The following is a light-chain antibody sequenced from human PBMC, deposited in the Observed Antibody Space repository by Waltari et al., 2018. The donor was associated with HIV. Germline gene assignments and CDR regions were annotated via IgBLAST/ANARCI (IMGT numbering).Light chain of an antibody. V-gene: IGKV3D-20*01. CDR3: QQYSTSPLT. CDR2: DAS. CDR1: QSVRSNY. J-gene: IGKJ4*01. Sequence: EIVLTQSPATLSLSPGERATLSCGASQSVRSNYLAWYQQKPGLAPRLLIYDASNRATGIPDRFSGSGSGTDFTLTISRLEPEDFAVYYCQQYSTSPLTFGGGTKMEIK.